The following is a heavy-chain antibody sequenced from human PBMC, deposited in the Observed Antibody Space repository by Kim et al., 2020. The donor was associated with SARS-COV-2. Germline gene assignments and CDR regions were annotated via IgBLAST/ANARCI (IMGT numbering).Heavy chain of an antibody. V-gene: IGHV1-69*04. CDR2: IIPILGIA. Sequence: SVKVSCKASGGTFSSYAISWVRQAPGQGLEWMGRIIPILGIANYAQKFQGRVTITADKSTSTAYMELSSLRSEDTAVYYCARYHTSSPSNYWGQGTLVTVSS. J-gene: IGHJ4*02. CDR1: GGTFSSYA. CDR3: ARYHTSSPSNY. D-gene: IGHD3-3*01.